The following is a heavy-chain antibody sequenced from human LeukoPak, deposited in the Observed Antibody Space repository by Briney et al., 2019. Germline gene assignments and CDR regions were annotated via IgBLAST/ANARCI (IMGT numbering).Heavy chain of an antibody. CDR2: RKEDGSEK. J-gene: IGHJ4*02. V-gene: IGHV3-7*03. CDR1: GFTFSSDW. Sequence: GGSLRLSCAASGFTFSSDWMSWVRQAPGKGLEWVANRKEDGSEKNYVDSVKGRFTVSRDNAKNSLYLQMNSLRAEDTAVYYCARGFSISYWGQGTLVTVSS. CDR3: ARGFSISY. D-gene: IGHD2/OR15-2a*01.